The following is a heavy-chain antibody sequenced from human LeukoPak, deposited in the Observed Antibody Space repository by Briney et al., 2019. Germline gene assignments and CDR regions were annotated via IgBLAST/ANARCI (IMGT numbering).Heavy chain of an antibody. CDR1: GGSISSYF. CDR2: IYYSGST. D-gene: IGHD2/OR15-2a*01. J-gene: IGHJ3*02. V-gene: IGHV4-59*01. CDR3: ARDRTCDSTGWSVDAFDI. Sequence: PSETLSLTCTVSGGSISSYFWSWIRQPPGKGLEWIGYIYYSGSTNYNPSLKSRVTISLDTSKKWFSLKLSSVTAADTAVYYCARDRTCDSTGWSVDAFDIWGHGTLVTVSS.